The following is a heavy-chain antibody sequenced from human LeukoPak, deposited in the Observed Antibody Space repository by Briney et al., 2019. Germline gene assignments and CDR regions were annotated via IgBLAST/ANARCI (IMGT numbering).Heavy chain of an antibody. Sequence: GGSLRLSCVASGFTFSSYTMNWVRQAPGKGLEWVSSISSSSTYIYYADAVKGRFTISRDNAKNSLYLQMNSLRAADTAVYYCARDSGSYFYYWGQGTLVTVSS. D-gene: IGHD1-26*01. V-gene: IGHV3-21*01. J-gene: IGHJ4*02. CDR1: GFTFSSYT. CDR2: ISSSSTYI. CDR3: ARDSGSYFYY.